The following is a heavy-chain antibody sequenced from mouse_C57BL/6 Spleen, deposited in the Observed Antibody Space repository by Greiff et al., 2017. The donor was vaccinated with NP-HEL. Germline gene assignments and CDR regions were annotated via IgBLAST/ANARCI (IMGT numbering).Heavy chain of an antibody. CDR2: ISSGSSTI. J-gene: IGHJ2*01. V-gene: IGHV5-17*01. D-gene: IGHD1-1*01. CDR1: GFTFSDYG. Sequence: EVKLVESGGGLVKPGGSLKLSCAASGFTFSDYGMHWVRQAPEKGLEWVAYISSGSSTIYYADTVKGRFTISRDNAKNTLFLQMTSLRSEDTAMYYCARGGLYYYGSSLDYWGQGTTLTVSS. CDR3: ARGGLYYYGSSLDY.